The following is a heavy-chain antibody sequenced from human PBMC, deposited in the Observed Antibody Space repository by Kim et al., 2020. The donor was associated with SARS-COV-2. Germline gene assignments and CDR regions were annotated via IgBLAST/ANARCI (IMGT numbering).Heavy chain of an antibody. CDR3: ARADYGDNYADYYGMDV. D-gene: IGHD4-17*01. V-gene: IGHV3-13*01. J-gene: IGHJ6*02. CDR2: IGTAGDT. Sequence: GGSLRLSCAASGFTFSSYDMHWVRQPTGKGLEWVSAIGTAGDTYYPGAVKGRFTISRENAKNSLYLQMNSLRAGDTAVYYCARADYGDNYADYYGMDVWGQGTTLTAS. CDR1: GFTFSSYD.